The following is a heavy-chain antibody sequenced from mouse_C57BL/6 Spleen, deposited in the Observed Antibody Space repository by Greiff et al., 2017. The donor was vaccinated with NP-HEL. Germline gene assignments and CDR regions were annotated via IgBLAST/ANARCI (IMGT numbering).Heavy chain of an antibody. V-gene: IGHV1-26*01. CDR3: ASSRLLRAWFAY. J-gene: IGHJ3*01. CDR2: INPNNGGT. D-gene: IGHD2-3*01. Sequence: VQLQQSGPELVKPGASVKISCKASGYTFTDYYMNWVKQSHGKSLEWIGDINPNNGGTSYNQKFKGKATLTVDKSSSTAYMELRSLTSEDSAVYYCASSRLLRAWFAYWGQGTLVTVSA. CDR1: GYTFTDYY.